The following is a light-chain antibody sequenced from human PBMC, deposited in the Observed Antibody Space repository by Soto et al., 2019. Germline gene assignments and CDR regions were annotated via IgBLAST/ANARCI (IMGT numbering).Light chain of an antibody. Sequence: EIVLTQSPATLSLSLGERATLSCRASQSVSSYLAWYQQKPGQAPRLLIYGASNRATGIPARFSGSGSGTDFTLTISSLEPEDFAVYYCQQRGSWPLTFGGGTKVEIK. J-gene: IGKJ4*01. CDR1: QSVSSY. V-gene: IGKV3-11*01. CDR2: GAS. CDR3: QQRGSWPLT.